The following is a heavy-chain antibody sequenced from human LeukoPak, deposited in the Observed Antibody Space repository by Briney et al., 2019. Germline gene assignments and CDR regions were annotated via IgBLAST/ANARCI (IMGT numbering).Heavy chain of an antibody. CDR1: GYTFASHG. CDR3: ARLGYSYGPGWFDP. Sequence: ASVKVSCRASGYTFASHGISWVRQAPGQGLEWMGWISDYTGNTKYAQKLQGRVTMTTDTSTSTAYMELRSLRSDDTAVYYCARLGYSYGPGWFDPWGQGTLVTVSS. J-gene: IGHJ5*02. V-gene: IGHV1-18*01. CDR2: ISDYTGNT. D-gene: IGHD5-18*01.